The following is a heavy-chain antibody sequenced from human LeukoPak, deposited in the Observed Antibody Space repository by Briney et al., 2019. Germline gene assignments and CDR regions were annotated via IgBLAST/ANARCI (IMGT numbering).Heavy chain of an antibody. Sequence: GGSLRLSCVVSGFTFNNAWMTWVRQAPGKGLEWVGRFKTKTDGGTADYAAPVKGRFTISRDDSKNILYLQMDSLKTEDTAVYYCAAGRTRDYWGQGTLVTVSS. V-gene: IGHV3-15*01. D-gene: IGHD1-26*01. J-gene: IGHJ4*02. CDR2: FKTKTDGGTA. CDR3: AAGRTRDY. CDR1: GFTFNNAW.